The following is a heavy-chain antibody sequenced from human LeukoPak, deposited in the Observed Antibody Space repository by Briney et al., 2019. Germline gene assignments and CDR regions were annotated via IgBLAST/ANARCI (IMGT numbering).Heavy chain of an antibody. Sequence: ASVKVSCKASGYTFTMYGISWVRQATGQGLPWLGWISPHNGNTKYAQDLQGRVSMTTDTSTSTAYLELRSLRSDDTAIYYCARDLNYVTLGYDILADVGYYFDYWGQGSLVTVSS. CDR3: ARDLNYVTLGYDILADVGYYFDY. CDR1: GYTFTMYG. V-gene: IGHV1-18*01. J-gene: IGHJ4*02. CDR2: ISPHNGNT. D-gene: IGHD3-9*01.